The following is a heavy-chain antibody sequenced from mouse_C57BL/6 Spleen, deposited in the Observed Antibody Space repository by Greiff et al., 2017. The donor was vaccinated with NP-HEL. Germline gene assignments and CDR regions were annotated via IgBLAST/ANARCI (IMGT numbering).Heavy chain of an antibody. Sequence: VHVKQSGPVLVKPGASVKMSCKASGYTFTDYYMNWVKQSHGKSLEWIGVINPYNGGTSYNQKFKGKATLTVDKSSSTAYMELNSLTSEDSAVYYCARHPLEGYYFDYWGQGTTLTVSS. J-gene: IGHJ2*01. CDR2: INPYNGGT. CDR1: GYTFTDYY. V-gene: IGHV1-19*01. CDR3: ARHPLEGYYFDY.